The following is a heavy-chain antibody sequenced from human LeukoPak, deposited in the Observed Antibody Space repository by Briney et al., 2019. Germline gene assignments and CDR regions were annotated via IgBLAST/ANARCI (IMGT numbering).Heavy chain of an antibody. J-gene: IGHJ4*02. V-gene: IGHV3-23*01. CDR3: AKVGEQWQPSGDLGD. CDR1: GFTFSTYT. CDR2: MSGSEDYI. D-gene: IGHD6-19*01. Sequence: PGGSLRLSCAASGFTFSTYTMSWVRQAPGKGLEWVSAMSGSEDYIYYADSVKGRFTISRDNSKNTLYLQMNSLRAEDTAVYYCAKVGEQWQPSGDLGDWGQGTLVTVSS.